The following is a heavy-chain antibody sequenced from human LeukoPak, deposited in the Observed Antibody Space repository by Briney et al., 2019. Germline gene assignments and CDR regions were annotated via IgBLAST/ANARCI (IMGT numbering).Heavy chain of an antibody. CDR2: IIPIFGTA. CDR1: GGTFSSYA. V-gene: IGHV1-69*13. CDR3: ADTDCRSTSCLDY. J-gene: IGHJ4*02. Sequence: SVKVSCKASGGTFSSYAISWVRQAPGQGLEWMGGIIPIFGTANYAQKFQGRVTITADESTSTAYMELSSLRSEDTAVYYCADTDCRSTSCLDYWGQGTLVTVSS. D-gene: IGHD2-2*01.